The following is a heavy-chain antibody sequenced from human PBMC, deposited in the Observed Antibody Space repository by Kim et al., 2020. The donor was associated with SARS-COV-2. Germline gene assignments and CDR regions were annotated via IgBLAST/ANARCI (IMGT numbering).Heavy chain of an antibody. CDR2: INCTGDST. CDR1: GFTFGAFA. J-gene: IGHJ4*02. D-gene: IGHD5-12*01. CDR3: AKRPWLDY. V-gene: IGHV3-23*01. Sequence: GGSLRLSCVASGFTFGAFAMRWVRQAPGKGLKWVSIINCTGDSTYFADSVKGRFTVSRDSAKNSLYLQMNSLRADDTAFYYCAKRPWLDYLCPG.